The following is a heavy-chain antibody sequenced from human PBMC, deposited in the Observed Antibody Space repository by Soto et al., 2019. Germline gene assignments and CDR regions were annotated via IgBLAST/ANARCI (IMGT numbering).Heavy chain of an antibody. CDR3: ARWRDVVASHDS. V-gene: IGHV1-2*02. CDR2: INPSGGT. D-gene: IGHD5-12*01. J-gene: IGHJ4*02. Sequence: VASVKVSCKASGYTFTNYYIHWVRQAPGQGLEWMGIINPSGGTNYAQKFQGRVTMTRDTSISTVYMELTRLRSDDTAVFYCARWRDVVASHDSWGQGTLVTVSS. CDR1: GYTFTNYY.